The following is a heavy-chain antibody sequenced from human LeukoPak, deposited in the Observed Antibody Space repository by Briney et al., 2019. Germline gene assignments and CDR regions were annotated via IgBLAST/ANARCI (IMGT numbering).Heavy chain of an antibody. CDR3: ARDRDGWYTFDY. D-gene: IGHD6-19*01. CDR2: INPNSGGS. CDR1: GYTFTGYY. V-gene: IGHV1-2*02. J-gene: IGHJ4*02. Sequence: ASVKLSCKASGYTFTGYYMHWVRQAPGQGLEWMGWINPNSGGSNYAQKFQGRVTMTRDTSISTAYMELSRLRSDDTAVYYCARDRDGWYTFDYWGQGTLVTVSS.